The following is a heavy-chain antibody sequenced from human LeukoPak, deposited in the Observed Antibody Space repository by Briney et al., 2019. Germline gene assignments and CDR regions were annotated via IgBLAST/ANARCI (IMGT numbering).Heavy chain of an antibody. D-gene: IGHD4-23*01. Sequence: SETLSLTCTVSGGSISSSSYYWGWIRQPPGKGLEWIGSIYYSGSTYYNPSLKSRVTISVDTSKNQFSLKLSSVTAADTAVYYCARIPILPDYGGIHFDYWGQGTLVTVSS. V-gene: IGHV4-39*07. CDR2: IYYSGST. J-gene: IGHJ4*02. CDR1: GGSISSSSYY. CDR3: ARIPILPDYGGIHFDY.